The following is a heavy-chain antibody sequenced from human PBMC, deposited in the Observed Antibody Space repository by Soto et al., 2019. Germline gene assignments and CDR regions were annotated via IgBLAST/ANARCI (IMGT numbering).Heavy chain of an antibody. CDR2: IYYSGNT. J-gene: IGHJ5*02. Sequence: SETLSLACTVSGGSVSSGDYYWSWIRQPPGKGLEWIGYIYYSGNTNYNPSLKSRVIISVDTSKNLFSLKLTSVTAADTAVYYCARIPVDTSMIYWLDPWGQGTLVTVSS. CDR1: GGSVSSGDYY. CDR3: ARIPVDTSMIYWLDP. D-gene: IGHD5-18*01. V-gene: IGHV4-61*08.